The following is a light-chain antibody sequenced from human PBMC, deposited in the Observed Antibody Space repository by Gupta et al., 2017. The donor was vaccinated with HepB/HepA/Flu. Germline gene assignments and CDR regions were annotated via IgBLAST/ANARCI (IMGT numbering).Light chain of an antibody. Sequence: QSVLTQPPSASGTPGQRVTIPCSGSSSNIGSNTVDWYQQFSGKAPKVLMNSNNERPSGVPDRFSGSKSGTSASLAIRGLQSEDEADYFCASWDDSLNGWVFGGGTRLTVL. J-gene: IGLJ3*02. V-gene: IGLV1-44*01. CDR3: ASWDDSLNGWV. CDR1: SSNIGSNT. CDR2: SNN.